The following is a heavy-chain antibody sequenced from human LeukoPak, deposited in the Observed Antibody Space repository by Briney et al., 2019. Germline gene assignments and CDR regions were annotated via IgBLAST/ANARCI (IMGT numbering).Heavy chain of an antibody. V-gene: IGHV3-30*04. Sequence: PGGSLRLSCAASGLTFSSYAMHWVRQAPGKGLEWVAVISYDGSNKYYADSVKGRFTISRDNSKNTLYLQMNSLRAEDTAVYYCARDAMDSGVPAAIFEECYFDYWGQGTLVTVSS. CDR3: ARDAMDSGVPAAIFEECYFDY. CDR1: GLTFSSYA. D-gene: IGHD2-2*02. J-gene: IGHJ4*02. CDR2: ISYDGSNK.